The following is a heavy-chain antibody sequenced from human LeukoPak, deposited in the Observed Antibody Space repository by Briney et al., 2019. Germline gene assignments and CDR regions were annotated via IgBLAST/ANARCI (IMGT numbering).Heavy chain of an antibody. CDR1: GFSFSSYG. Sequence: GGSLRLSCAASGFSFSSYGKQWVRQAPGKGLEWVAFVRFDDSNKYYADSVKGRFTISRDNSKNTLYLQINSLRAEDTAVYYCVLRGRDYYFDYWGQGTLVTVSS. CDR3: VLRGRDYYFDY. J-gene: IGHJ4*02. D-gene: IGHD1-26*01. CDR2: VRFDDSNK. V-gene: IGHV3-30*02.